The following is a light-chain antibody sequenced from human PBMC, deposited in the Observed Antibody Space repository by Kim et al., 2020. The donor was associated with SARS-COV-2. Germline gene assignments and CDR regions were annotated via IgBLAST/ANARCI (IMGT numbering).Light chain of an antibody. CDR3: QQYYSNTHT. CDR2: WAS. J-gene: IGKJ2*01. Sequence: RATINCKFSQSFLYSSNNRNYLAWYQQKPGQPPKLLIDWASTRESVVPDRFGGSGSGTDFTLTISSLQAEDVAVYYCQQYYSNTHTCGQGTKVEI. V-gene: IGKV4-1*01. CDR1: QSFLYSSNNRNY.